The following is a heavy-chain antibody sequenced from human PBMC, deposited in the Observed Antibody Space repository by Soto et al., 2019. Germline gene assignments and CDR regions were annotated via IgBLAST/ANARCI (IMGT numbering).Heavy chain of an antibody. CDR1: GDSIGNYY. Sequence: SETLSLTCTVSGDSIGNYYWSWIRQSPGKGLEWIGFICYSGSTNYNPSLKSRVTISVDTSKNQFSLKLTSVAAADTAVYYCAREKGYYDSSDFDIWGQGTMVTVSS. CDR3: AREKGYYDSSDFDI. V-gene: IGHV4-59*01. CDR2: ICYSGST. D-gene: IGHD3-22*01. J-gene: IGHJ3*02.